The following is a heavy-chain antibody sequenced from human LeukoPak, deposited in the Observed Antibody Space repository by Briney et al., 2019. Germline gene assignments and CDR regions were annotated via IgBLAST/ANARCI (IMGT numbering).Heavy chain of an antibody. Sequence: GASVKVSCKASRYTFTGYYMHWVRQAPGQGLEWMGWIIPNSGGTNYAQKFQGRVTMTRDTSISTAYMELSRLRSDDTAVYYCARVAGGTTGTTPSRAFDIWGQGTMVTASS. CDR2: IIPNSGGT. J-gene: IGHJ3*02. CDR1: RYTFTGYY. D-gene: IGHD1-1*01. V-gene: IGHV1-2*02. CDR3: ARVAGGTTGTTPSRAFDI.